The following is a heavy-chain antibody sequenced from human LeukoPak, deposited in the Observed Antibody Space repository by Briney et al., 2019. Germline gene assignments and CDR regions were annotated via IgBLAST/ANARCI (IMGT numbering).Heavy chain of an antibody. V-gene: IGHV3-23*01. D-gene: IGHD2-8*01. CDR3: AKGDCASGSCYFDD. CDR1: GFTFSSYA. Sequence: GGSLRLSCAASGFTFSSYAMSWVRQAPGKGLEWVSSLSDTGDSRHYADSVKGRFTISRDSARSALYLQMNSLRAEDTAVYYCAKGDCASGSCYFDDWGQGSQVTVSS. J-gene: IGHJ4*02. CDR2: LSDTGDSR.